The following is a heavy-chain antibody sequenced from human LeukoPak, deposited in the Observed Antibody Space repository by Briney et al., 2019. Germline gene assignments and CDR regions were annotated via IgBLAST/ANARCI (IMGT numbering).Heavy chain of an antibody. J-gene: IGHJ4*02. D-gene: IGHD3-22*01. CDR1: GFTFSSYA. Sequence: PGGSLRLSCAASGFTFSSYAMHWVRQAPGKGLEYVSAISSNGGSTYYANSVKGRFTISRDNSKNTLYPQMGSLRAEDMAVYYCARGGYYYDSSGYIRELDYWGQGTLVTVSS. V-gene: IGHV3-64*01. CDR2: ISSNGGST. CDR3: ARGGYYYDSSGYIRELDY.